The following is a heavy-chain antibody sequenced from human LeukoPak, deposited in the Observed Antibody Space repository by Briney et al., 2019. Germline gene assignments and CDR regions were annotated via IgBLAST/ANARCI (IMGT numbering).Heavy chain of an antibody. CDR1: GFTVSSNY. CDR2: IYSGGST. J-gene: IGHJ4*02. V-gene: IGHV3-66*01. D-gene: IGHD4-17*01. CDR3: AREMTTVTSFDY. Sequence: PGGSLRLSCAASGFTVSSNYMSWVRQAPGKRLEWVSVIYSGGSTYYADSVKGRFTISRDNSKNTLYLQMNSLRAEDTAVYYCAREMTTVTSFDYWGQGTLVTVSS.